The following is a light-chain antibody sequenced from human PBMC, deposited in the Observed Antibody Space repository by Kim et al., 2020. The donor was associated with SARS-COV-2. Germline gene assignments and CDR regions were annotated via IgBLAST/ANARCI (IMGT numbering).Light chain of an antibody. CDR1: QGISIW. Sequence: DIQMTQSPSSVSASVGDRVTITCRASQGISIWLAWYQQKPGKAPKLLIYAASSLQSGVPSRFSCSGSGTDFTLTISSLQPEDFATYYCKQANSFPWTFGQGTKVDIK. CDR2: AAS. CDR3: KQANSFPWT. V-gene: IGKV1-12*01. J-gene: IGKJ1*01.